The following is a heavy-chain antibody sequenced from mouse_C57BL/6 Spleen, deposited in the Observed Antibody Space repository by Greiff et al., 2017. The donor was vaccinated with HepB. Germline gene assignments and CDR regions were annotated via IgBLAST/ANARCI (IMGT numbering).Heavy chain of an antibody. CDR1: GFTFSDYG. CDR3: ARPWDGERFAY. CDR2: ISSGSSTI. V-gene: IGHV5-17*01. J-gene: IGHJ3*01. D-gene: IGHD2-3*01. Sequence: EVHLVESGGGLVKPGGSLKLSCAASGFTFSDYGMHWVRQAPEKGLEWVAYISSGSSTIYYADTVKGRFTISRDNAKNTLFLQMTSLRSEDTAMYYCARPWDGERFAYWGQGTLVTVSA.